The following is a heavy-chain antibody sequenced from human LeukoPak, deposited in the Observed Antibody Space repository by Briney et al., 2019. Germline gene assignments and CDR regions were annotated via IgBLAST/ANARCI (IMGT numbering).Heavy chain of an antibody. J-gene: IGHJ4*02. CDR3: AMLYSSSSSYYFDY. CDR2: IYSGGST. Sequence: GGSLRLSCAASGFTVSSNYMSRVRQAPGKGLEWVSVIYSGGSTYYAESVKGRFTISRDNSKSTLYLQMNSLRAEDTAVYYCAMLYSSSSSYYFDYWGQGTLVTVFS. D-gene: IGHD6-6*01. CDR1: GFTVSSNY. V-gene: IGHV3-66*02.